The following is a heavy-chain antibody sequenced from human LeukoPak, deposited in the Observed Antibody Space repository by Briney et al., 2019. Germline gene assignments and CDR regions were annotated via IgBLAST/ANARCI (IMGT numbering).Heavy chain of an antibody. V-gene: IGHV4-59*11. D-gene: IGHD2-2*02. CDR1: GGSISSHY. CDR3: ASIVPAAISLYDYYGMDV. J-gene: IGHJ6*02. Sequence: SETLSLTCTVSGGSISSHYWSWIRQPPGKGLEGIGYIYYSGTTNYNPSLKSRVTISVDTSKNQFSLKLSSVTAADTAVYYCASIVPAAISLYDYYGMDVWGQGTTVTVSS. CDR2: IYYSGTT.